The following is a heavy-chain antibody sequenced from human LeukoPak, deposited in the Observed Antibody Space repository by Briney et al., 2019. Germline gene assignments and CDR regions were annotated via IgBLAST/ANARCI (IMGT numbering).Heavy chain of an antibody. Sequence: ASVKVSCKASGYTFTSYDINWVRQATGQGLEWMGWINPNSGGTNYAQKFQGRVTMTRDTSISTAYMELSRLRSDDTAVYSCARGMMWSYCSGGSCHFDYWGQGTLVTVSS. CDR1: GYTFTSYD. CDR2: INPNSGGT. D-gene: IGHD2-15*01. J-gene: IGHJ4*02. CDR3: ARGMMWSYCSGGSCHFDY. V-gene: IGHV1-2*02.